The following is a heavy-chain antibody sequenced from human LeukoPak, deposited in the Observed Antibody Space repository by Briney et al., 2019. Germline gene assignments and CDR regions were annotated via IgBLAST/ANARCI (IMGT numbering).Heavy chain of an antibody. CDR1: GGSISSYY. J-gene: IGHJ5*02. CDR2: IYYSGST. CDR3: ARERFWSGSRWYWFDP. Sequence: SETLSLTCTVSGGSISSYYWSWIRQPPGKGLEWIGYIYYSGSTNYNPSLKSRVTISVDTSKNQFSLKLSSVTAADTAVYHCARERFWSGSRWYWFDPWGQGTLVTVSS. D-gene: IGHD3-3*01. V-gene: IGHV4-59*01.